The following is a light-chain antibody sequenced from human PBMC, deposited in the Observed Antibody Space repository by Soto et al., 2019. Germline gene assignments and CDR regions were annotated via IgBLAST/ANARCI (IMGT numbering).Light chain of an antibody. CDR3: SSYTSSSTRV. J-gene: IGLJ3*02. CDR2: EVS. V-gene: IGLV2-14*01. Sequence: QSALTQPASVSGSPGQSITISCIGTSSDVGDYNYVSWYQQHPGKAPKLMIYEVSNRPSGVSNRFSGSKSGNTASLTISGLQAEDEADYYCSSYTSSSTRVFGGGTKLTVL. CDR1: SSDVGDYNY.